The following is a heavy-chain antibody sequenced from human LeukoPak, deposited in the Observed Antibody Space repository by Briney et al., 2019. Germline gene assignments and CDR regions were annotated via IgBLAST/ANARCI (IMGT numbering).Heavy chain of an antibody. CDR2: IWFAGSDK. CDR3: AKNLYCGGGSCYPSALGMDV. J-gene: IGHJ6*02. V-gene: IGHV3-33*06. D-gene: IGHD2-15*01. Sequence: PGGSLRLSCAASGFTFSSYGMHWVRQAPGKGLEWVAIIWFAGSDKYYADSVKGRFTISRDNSKNTLFLQMNSLRAEDTAVYYCAKNLYCGGGSCYPSALGMDVWGQGTTVTVSS. CDR1: GFTFSSYG.